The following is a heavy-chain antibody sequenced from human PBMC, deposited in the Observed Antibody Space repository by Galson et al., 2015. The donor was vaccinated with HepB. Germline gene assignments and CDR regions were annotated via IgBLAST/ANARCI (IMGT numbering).Heavy chain of an antibody. CDR1: GGSTSSSSYY. CDR2: IYYSGST. J-gene: IGHJ4*02. Sequence: LSLTCTVSGGSTSSSSYYWGWIRQPPGKGLEWIGSIYYSGSTYYNPSLKSRVTISVDTSKNQFSLKLSSVTAADTTVYYCARLGGSYYTLDYWGQGTLVTVSS. V-gene: IGHV4-39*01. D-gene: IGHD1-26*01. CDR3: ARLGGSYYTLDY.